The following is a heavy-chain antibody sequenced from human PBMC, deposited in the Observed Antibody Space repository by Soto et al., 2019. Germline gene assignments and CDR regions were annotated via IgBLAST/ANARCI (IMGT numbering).Heavy chain of an antibody. V-gene: IGHV1-8*01. CDR3: ARWPDGYYYYGTDV. CDR2: MNPNSGNT. J-gene: IGHJ6*02. Sequence: QVQLVQSGAEVKKPGASVKVSCKASGYTFTSYDINWVRQATGQGLGWMGWMNPNSGNTGYAQKFQGRVTMTRNTSISTAYMELSSLRSEDTAVYYCARWPDGYYYYGTDVWGQGTTVTVSS. CDR1: GYTFTSYD.